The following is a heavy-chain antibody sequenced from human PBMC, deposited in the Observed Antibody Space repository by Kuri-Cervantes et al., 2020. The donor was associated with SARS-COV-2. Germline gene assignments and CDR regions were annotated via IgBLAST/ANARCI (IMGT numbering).Heavy chain of an antibody. Sequence: SETLSLTCTVSGGSISNYYWSWIRQAPGKGLEWIGYIYYTGRINNNPSLKSRVTISVDTFQNQFSLKLSSVTAADTAVYYCARETMYCSSTSCYPPWFDPWGQGNLVTVSS. CDR3: ARETMYCSSTSCYPPWFDP. D-gene: IGHD2-2*01. V-gene: IGHV4-59*12. CDR1: GGSISNYY. J-gene: IGHJ5*02. CDR2: IYYTGRI.